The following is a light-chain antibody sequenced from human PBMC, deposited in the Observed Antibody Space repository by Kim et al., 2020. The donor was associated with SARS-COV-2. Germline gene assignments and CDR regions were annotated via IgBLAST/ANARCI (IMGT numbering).Light chain of an antibody. Sequence: DIQMTQSPSSLSASVGDRVTITCRTTQSICSHLNWYQQKPGRAPKLLIYAASTLQGGVPSRFSGSGSETDFTLTISSLQPEDFATYYCQQSYSTPFTFGPGTKVDIK. J-gene: IGKJ3*01. CDR3: QQSYSTPFT. V-gene: IGKV1-39*01. CDR1: QSICSH. CDR2: AAS.